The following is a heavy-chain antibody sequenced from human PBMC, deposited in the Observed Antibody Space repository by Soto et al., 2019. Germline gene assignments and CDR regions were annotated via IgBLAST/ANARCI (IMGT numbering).Heavy chain of an antibody. CDR3: ARRRIAVGNYYYGMDV. V-gene: IGHV5-51*07. CDR1: GYSFTRYW. CDR2: IYPGDSDT. D-gene: IGHD6-19*01. J-gene: IGHJ6*02. Sequence: PGEALKISCKGSGYSFTRYWIGWVHQMPGKGLEWMGIIYPGDSDTRYSPSFQGQVTISADKSISTAYLQWSSLKASDTAMYYCARRRIAVGNYYYGMDVWGQGTTVTVSS.